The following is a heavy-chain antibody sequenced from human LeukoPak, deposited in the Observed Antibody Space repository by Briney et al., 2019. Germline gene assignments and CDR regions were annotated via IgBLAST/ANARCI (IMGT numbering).Heavy chain of an antibody. CDR1: GFTFSSYA. V-gene: IGHV3-23*01. J-gene: IGHJ3*02. CDR2: ISGSGGST. D-gene: IGHD1-26*01. CDR3: AKAFGSRWELLTLDAFDI. Sequence: GGSLRLSCAASGFTFSSYAMSWVRQAPGKGLEWVSAISGSGGSTYYADSVKGRFTISRDNSTNTLYLQMNSLRAEDTAVYYCAKAFGSRWELLTLDAFDIWGQGTMVTVSS.